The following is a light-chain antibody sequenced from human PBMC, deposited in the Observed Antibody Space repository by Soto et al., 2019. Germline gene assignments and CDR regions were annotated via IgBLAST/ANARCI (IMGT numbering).Light chain of an antibody. J-gene: IGKJ4*01. CDR3: QQYISSPLT. Sequence: AIRMTQSPSSLSASPGERVTITCRASQGISSHLAWYQVKPGKAPRLLIYTASYLESGVPSRFSGSGSGTDFTLISSPLQSEVFAVYYCQQYISSPLTFGGGTKVEIK. CDR2: TAS. V-gene: IGKV1-8*01. CDR1: QGISSH.